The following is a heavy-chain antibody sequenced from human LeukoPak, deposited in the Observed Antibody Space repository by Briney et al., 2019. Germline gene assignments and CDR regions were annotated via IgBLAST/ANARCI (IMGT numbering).Heavy chain of an antibody. CDR2: IYHSGST. J-gene: IGHJ6*02. CDR1: GGSIRSSYYY. CDR3: ARPNYYYYGMDV. Sequence: SETLSLTCTVSGGSIRSSYYYWGWIRQPPGKGLEWIGYIYHSGSTYYNPSLKGRVTISVDRSKSQFSLKLSSVTAADTAVYYCARPNYYYYGMDVWGQGTTVTVSS. V-gene: IGHV4-39*07.